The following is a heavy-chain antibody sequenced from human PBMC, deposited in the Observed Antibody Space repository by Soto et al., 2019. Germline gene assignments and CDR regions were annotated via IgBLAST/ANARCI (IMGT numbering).Heavy chain of an antibody. CDR1: GDSVSSNRAG. CDR3: ARGSWDDVSGHYYMDV. CDR2: TYYRSKWYF. D-gene: IGHD1-1*01. Sequence: SQTLSLTFAISGDSVSSNRAGWNWIRQTPSRGLEWLGRTYYRSKWYFNYAVSVESRITINPDTSKNQFSLQLSSVTPDDTAVYYCARGSWDDVSGHYYMDVWGKGTTVTVSS. V-gene: IGHV6-1*01. J-gene: IGHJ6*03.